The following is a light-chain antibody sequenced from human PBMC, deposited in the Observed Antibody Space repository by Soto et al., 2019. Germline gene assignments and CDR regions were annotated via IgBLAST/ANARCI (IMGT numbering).Light chain of an antibody. Sequence: EIVLTQSPGTLSLSPGEGATLSCRASQSVSSSYLAWYQQKPGQAPRLLIYGASSRATGIPDRFSGGGSGTDFTLTISSLEPEDFAVYYCQQRSNWPPTFGGGTKVEIK. CDR3: QQRSNWPPT. V-gene: IGKV3D-20*02. CDR1: QSVSSSY. CDR2: GAS. J-gene: IGKJ4*01.